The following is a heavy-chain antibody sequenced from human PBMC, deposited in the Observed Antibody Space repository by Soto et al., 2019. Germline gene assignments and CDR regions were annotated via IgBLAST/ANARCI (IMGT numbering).Heavy chain of an antibody. CDR3: AKQVRDGTSSPYYFDY. CDR1: GFTFSIYG. CDR2: ISSVSSHT. J-gene: IGHJ4*02. V-gene: IGHV3-21*04. Sequence: GGSLRLSCEASGFTFSIYGMNWVRQAPGKGLEWVSAISSVSSHTYYADSVKGRFSISRDNAKNSLFLQMDSLRADDTAVYYCAKQVRDGTSSPYYFDYWGQGTLVTVSS. D-gene: IGHD6-6*01.